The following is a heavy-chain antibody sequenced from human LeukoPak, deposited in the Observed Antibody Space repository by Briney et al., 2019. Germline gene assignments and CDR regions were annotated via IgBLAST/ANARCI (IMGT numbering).Heavy chain of an antibody. V-gene: IGHV5-51*01. CDR2: IYPGDSDA. D-gene: IGHD1-26*01. J-gene: IGHJ4*02. CDR1: GYSFTSYW. Sequence: PGESLKISCKGSGYSFTSYWIGRMRQMPGKGLEWMGIIYPGDSDARYSPSFQGQVTISADKSISTAYLQWSSLKASDTAMYYCARSVSSSWSPIHPIVGATIFDYWGQGTLVTVSS. CDR3: ARSVSSSWSPIHPIVGATIFDY.